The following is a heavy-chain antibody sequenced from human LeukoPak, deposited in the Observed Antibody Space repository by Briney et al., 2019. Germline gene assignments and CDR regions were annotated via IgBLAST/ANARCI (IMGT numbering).Heavy chain of an antibody. V-gene: IGHV1-2*06. CDR2: ITPNSGGT. Sequence: GASVKVSCKASGYTLTGSYMLWVRQDPGHGLEWIGRITPNSGGTNYAQKFQGRVTMTRDTSISTAYMELSRLRSDDTAVYYCARVKYYYDSSGYYGVFDYWGQGTLVTVSS. CDR1: GYTLTGSY. D-gene: IGHD3-22*01. CDR3: ARVKYYYDSSGYYGVFDY. J-gene: IGHJ4*02.